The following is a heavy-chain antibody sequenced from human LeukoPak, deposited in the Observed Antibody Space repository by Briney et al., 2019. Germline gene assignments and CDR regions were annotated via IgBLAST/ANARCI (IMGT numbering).Heavy chain of an antibody. CDR1: GFMFDDSA. Sequence: GGSLRLSCAASGFMFDDSAMHWVRQAPGQGLEWVSLIRGDGVSTFYADSVKGRFTISRDNSKNSLSLEMDSLTTEDTALYYCAKEGYSHTSNYFDNWGQGILVTVSS. D-gene: IGHD2-15*01. CDR2: IRGDGVST. CDR3: AKEGYSHTSNYFDN. J-gene: IGHJ4*02. V-gene: IGHV3-43*02.